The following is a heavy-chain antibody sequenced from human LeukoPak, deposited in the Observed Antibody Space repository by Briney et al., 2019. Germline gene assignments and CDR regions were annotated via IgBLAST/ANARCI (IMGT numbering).Heavy chain of an antibody. CDR2: IKHDGSTK. J-gene: IGHJ4*02. CDR1: GFTFSHYW. Sequence: PGGSLRLSCAASGFTFSHYWMSWVRQAPGKGLEWVANIKHDGSTKYYVDSVKGRLTISRDNAKNSLSLQMSSLRAEDSSVYYCARDTARGDFDYWGQGTLVAVSS. V-gene: IGHV3-7*01. D-gene: IGHD6-25*01. CDR3: ARDTARGDFDY.